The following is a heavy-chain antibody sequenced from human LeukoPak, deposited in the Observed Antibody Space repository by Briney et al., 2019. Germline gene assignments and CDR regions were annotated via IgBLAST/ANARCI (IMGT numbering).Heavy chain of an antibody. CDR2: INAGNGNT. CDR1: GYTFTSYG. V-gene: IGHV1-3*01. Sequence: ASVKVSCKASGYTFTSYGISWVRQAPGQRLEWMGWINAGNGNTKYSQKFQGRVTITRDTSASTAYMELSSLRSEDTAVYYCARVSSGWVYFDYWGQGTLVTVSS. D-gene: IGHD6-19*01. J-gene: IGHJ4*02. CDR3: ARVSSGWVYFDY.